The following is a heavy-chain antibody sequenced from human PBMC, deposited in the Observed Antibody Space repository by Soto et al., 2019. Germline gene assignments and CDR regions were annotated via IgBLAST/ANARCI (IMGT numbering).Heavy chain of an antibody. CDR1: GYTFTSYY. CDR3: ARSGYDLPTYGNSFDY. D-gene: IGHD5-12*01. CDR2: MNPSGGST. J-gene: IGHJ4*02. Sequence: QVQLVQSGAEVKKPGASVKVSCTASGYTFTSYYMHWGRQAPGPGLEWMGIMNPSGGSTSYEQKFQGRVTMNRVTSTSTVYMQLSSLRSEDTAVYYCARSGYDLPTYGNSFDYWGPGTLVTVSS. V-gene: IGHV1-46*01.